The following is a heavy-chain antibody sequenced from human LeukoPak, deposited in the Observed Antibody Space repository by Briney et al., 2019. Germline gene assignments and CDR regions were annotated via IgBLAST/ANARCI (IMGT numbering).Heavy chain of an antibody. CDR3: ARLDYYGSGRPGWFDP. V-gene: IGHV1-18*01. Sequence: ASVNVSCKSSGYTFTSYGISWVRQAPGQGLEWMGWIKGDNGNTNYAQNLQGRITMTADTSTSTAYMEVRSLRSDDTAVYYCARLDYYGSGRPGWFDPWGQGTLVTVSS. CDR1: GYTFTSYG. J-gene: IGHJ5*02. CDR2: IKGDNGNT. D-gene: IGHD3-10*01.